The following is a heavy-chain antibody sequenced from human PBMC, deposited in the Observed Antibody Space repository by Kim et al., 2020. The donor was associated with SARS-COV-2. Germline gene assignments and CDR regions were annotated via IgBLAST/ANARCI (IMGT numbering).Heavy chain of an antibody. CDR3: VRDGVVTVEYGYYGMDV. CDR2: ISSSGRTV. CDR1: GFIVSDYY. J-gene: IGHJ6*01. Sequence: GGSLRLSCAASGFIVSDYYMSWIRQAPGKGLEWIAYISSSGRTVFYADSVEGRFAISRDDAMNSVFLEMNSLRAEDTARYYCVRDGVVTVEYGYYGMDV. D-gene: IGHD3-3*01. V-gene: IGHV3-11*01.